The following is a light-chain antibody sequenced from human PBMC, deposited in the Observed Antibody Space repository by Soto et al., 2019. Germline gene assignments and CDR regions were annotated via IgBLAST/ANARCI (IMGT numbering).Light chain of an antibody. Sequence: EIVLTQSPGTLSLSPGERATLSCRASQSVANNYLAWYQQKPGQAPRFLMYDASSRATGIPDRFSGSGSGTDFTLTISRLEPEDFAVYYCEQYCSTPLTFGGGTKVEIK. V-gene: IGKV3-20*01. J-gene: IGKJ4*01. CDR1: QSVANNY. CDR3: EQYCSTPLT. CDR2: DAS.